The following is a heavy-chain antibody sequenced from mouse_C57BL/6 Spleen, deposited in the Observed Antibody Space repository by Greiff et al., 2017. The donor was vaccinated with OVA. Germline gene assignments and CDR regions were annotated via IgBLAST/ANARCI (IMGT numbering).Heavy chain of an antibody. D-gene: IGHD2-4*01. CDR2: ISGGGGNT. J-gene: IGHJ4*01. Sequence: DVKLVESGGGLVKPGGSLKLSCAASGFTFSSYTMSWVRQTPEKRLEWVATISGGGGNTYYPDSVKGRFTISRDNAKNTLYLQMSSLRSEDTALYYCAREWGEIYYDYDYAMDYWGQGTSVTVSS. CDR3: AREWGEIYYDYDYAMDY. V-gene: IGHV5-9*01. CDR1: GFTFSSYT.